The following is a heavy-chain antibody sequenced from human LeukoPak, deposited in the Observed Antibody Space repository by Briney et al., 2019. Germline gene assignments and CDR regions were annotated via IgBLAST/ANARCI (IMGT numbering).Heavy chain of an antibody. D-gene: IGHD3-22*01. V-gene: IGHV4-59*01. CDR2: IYYSGST. Sequence: SETLSLTCTVSGGSINSYYWSWIRQPPGKGLEWIGYIYYSGSTNYNPSLKSRVTISVDTSKNQFSLKLSSVTAADTAVYYCARFGTYYYDSSGYADAFDIWGQGTMVTVSS. J-gene: IGHJ3*02. CDR1: GGSINSYY. CDR3: ARFGTYYYDSSGYADAFDI.